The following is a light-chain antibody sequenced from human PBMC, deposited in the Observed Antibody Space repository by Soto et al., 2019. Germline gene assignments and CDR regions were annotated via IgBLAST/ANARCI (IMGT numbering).Light chain of an antibody. CDR3: QNYNSAPLT. CDR2: TAS. J-gene: IGKJ4*01. V-gene: IGKV1-27*01. Sequence: DIQMTQSPSSLSASVGDRVTITCRASQGITTHLAWYQQKPGKVPKLLIYTASTLQSGVPSRFSGSGSGTDFTLTISSLQPEDVATYYCQNYNSAPLTFGGGTKVEI. CDR1: QGITTH.